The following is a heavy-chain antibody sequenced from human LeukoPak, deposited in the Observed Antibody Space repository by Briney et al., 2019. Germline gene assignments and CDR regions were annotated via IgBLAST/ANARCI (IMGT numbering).Heavy chain of an antibody. CDR3: VRDEGRSGYTDY. Sequence: SETLSLTCTVSGGSITNYYWSWIRQPAGKGLEWIGRFYSRGTTNYNPSLRSRVSLSGDESKNQLSLKVYSVTAADTAVYYCVRDEGRSGYTDYWGQGTLVTVSS. CDR1: GGSITNYY. D-gene: IGHD3-22*01. J-gene: IGHJ4*02. CDR2: FYSRGTT. V-gene: IGHV4-4*07.